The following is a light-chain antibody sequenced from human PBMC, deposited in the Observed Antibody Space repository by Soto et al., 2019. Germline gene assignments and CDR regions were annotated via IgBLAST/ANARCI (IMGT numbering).Light chain of an antibody. CDR2: DAS. Sequence: DIQMTQSPSTLSASVGDRVTITCRASQNIRTSLAWYQQRPGKAPRLLIYDASTLDSGVPSRFSGSGSGTEFTLTVSSLQPDDFATYYCQQYDAYSWKTFGQGTKV. CDR1: QNIRTS. CDR3: QQYDAYSWKT. J-gene: IGKJ1*01. V-gene: IGKV1-5*01.